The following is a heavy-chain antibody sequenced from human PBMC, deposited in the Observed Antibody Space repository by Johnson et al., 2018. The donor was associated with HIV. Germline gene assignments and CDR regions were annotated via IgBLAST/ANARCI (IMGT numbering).Heavy chain of an antibody. CDR2: IRYDGSKK. D-gene: IGHD3-22*01. J-gene: IGHJ3*02. CDR1: GFTFSSYG. V-gene: IGHV3-30*02. Sequence: QMLLVESGGGVVQPGGSLRLSCAASGFTFSSYGMHWVRQAPGKGLEWVALIRYDGSKKYYADSVKGRFTISRDNSKNTMDLQMNSLRAEDTAVYYCAKEYYYDSSGFPDAFDIWGHGTMVTVSS. CDR3: AKEYYYDSSGFPDAFDI.